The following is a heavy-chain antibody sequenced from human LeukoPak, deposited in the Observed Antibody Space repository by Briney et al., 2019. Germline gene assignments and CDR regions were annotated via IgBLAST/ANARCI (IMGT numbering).Heavy chain of an antibody. CDR2: IYRSGST. D-gene: IGHD6-19*01. J-gene: IGHJ6*02. Sequence: SETLSLTCAVSGGSISSSNWWSWVRQPPGKGLEWIGEIYRSGSTNYNPSLKSRVTISVDKSKNQFSLKLSSVTAADTAVYYCARGFIAVAGNGYYYYGMDVWGQGTTVTVSS. CDR3: ARGFIAVAGNGYYYYGMDV. CDR1: GGSISSSNW. V-gene: IGHV4-4*02.